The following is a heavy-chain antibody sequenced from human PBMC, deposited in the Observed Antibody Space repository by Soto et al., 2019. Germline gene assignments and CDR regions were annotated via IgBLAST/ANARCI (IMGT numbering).Heavy chain of an antibody. J-gene: IGHJ4*02. D-gene: IGHD2-2*01. CDR3: TTEEYCSSTSCSGIY. V-gene: IGHV3-49*03. Sequence: GGSLRLSCTASGFTFGDYAMSWFRQAPGKGLEWVGFIRSKAYGGTTEYAASVKGRFTISRDDSKSIAYLQMNSLKTEDTAVYYCTTEEYCSSTSCSGIYWGQGTLVTVSS. CDR1: GFTFGDYA. CDR2: IRSKAYGGTT.